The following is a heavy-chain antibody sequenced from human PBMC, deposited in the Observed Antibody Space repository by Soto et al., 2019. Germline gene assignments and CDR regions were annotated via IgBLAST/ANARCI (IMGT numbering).Heavy chain of an antibody. CDR3: ARGPLLDPKPLGY. CDR1: GGTFSSYA. CDR2: IIPIFGTA. J-gene: IGHJ4*02. Sequence: GASVKVSCKASGGTFSSYAISWVRQAPGQGLEWMGGIIPIFGTANYAQKFQGRVTITADESTSTAYMELSSLRSEDTAAYYCARGPLLDPKPLGYWGQATQVTVSS. V-gene: IGHV1-69*13. D-gene: IGHD3-3*01.